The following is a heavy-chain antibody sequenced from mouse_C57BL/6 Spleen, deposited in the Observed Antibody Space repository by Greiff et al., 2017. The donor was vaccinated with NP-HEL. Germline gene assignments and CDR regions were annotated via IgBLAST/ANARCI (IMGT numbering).Heavy chain of an antibody. D-gene: IGHD2-3*01. CDR3: ASAKGIYDGYYNWYFDV. J-gene: IGHJ1*03. CDR1: GYSITSGYY. CDR2: ISYDGSN. V-gene: IGHV3-6*01. Sequence: EVKLQESGPGLVKPSQSLSLTCSVTGYSITSGYYWNCLRQFPGNKLEWMGYISYDGSNNYIPSLQNRIPITRDTPKHQFFLKLNSVTTEDTATYYSASAKGIYDGYYNWYFDVWGTGTTVTVSS.